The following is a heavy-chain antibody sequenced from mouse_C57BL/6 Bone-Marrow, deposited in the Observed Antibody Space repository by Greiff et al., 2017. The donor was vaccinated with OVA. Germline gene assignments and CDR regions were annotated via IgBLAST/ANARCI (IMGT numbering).Heavy chain of an antibody. CDR2: IRNKANGYTT. CDR3: ARYDYGSSPWYFDV. V-gene: IGHV7-3*01. D-gene: IGHD1-1*01. CDR1: GFTFTDYY. Sequence: EVKLMESGGGLVQPGGSLSLSCAASGFTFTDYYMSWVRQPPGKALEWLGFIRNKANGYTTEYSASVKGRFTISRDNSQSILYLQMNALRAEDSATYYCARYDYGSSPWYFDVWGTGTTVTVSS. J-gene: IGHJ1*03.